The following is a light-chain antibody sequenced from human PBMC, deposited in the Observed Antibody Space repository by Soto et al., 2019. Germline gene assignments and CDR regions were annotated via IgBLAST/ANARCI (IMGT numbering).Light chain of an antibody. Sequence: QSVLTQSPSASASLGTSVKLTCTLSSGHSSYAIAWHQQQPEKGPRYLMKLNYDGSHDKGDGIPDRFSGSSSGAERYLTISSLQSEDEADYYCQTWGTGVIFGGGTKLTVL. CDR1: SGHSSYA. V-gene: IGLV4-69*01. CDR2: LNYDGSH. CDR3: QTWGTGVI. J-gene: IGLJ2*01.